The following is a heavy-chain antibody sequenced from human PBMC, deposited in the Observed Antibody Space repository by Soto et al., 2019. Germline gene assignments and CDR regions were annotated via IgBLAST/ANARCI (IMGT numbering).Heavy chain of an antibody. J-gene: IGHJ6*04. Sequence: GSLRLSCAASGFTFSSYAMSWVRQAPGKGLEWVSAISGSGGSTYYADSVKGRFTISRDNSKNTLYLQMNSLRAEDTAVYYCAKGLTTGDSGEEYYYSGMDVWGEGTTVTVSS. D-gene: IGHD4-17*01. CDR3: AKGLTTGDSGEEYYYSGMDV. CDR1: GFTFSSYA. V-gene: IGHV3-23*01. CDR2: ISGSGGST.